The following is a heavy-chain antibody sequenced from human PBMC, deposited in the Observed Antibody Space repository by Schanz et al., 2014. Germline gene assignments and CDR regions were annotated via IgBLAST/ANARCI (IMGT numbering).Heavy chain of an antibody. V-gene: IGHV3-23*04. J-gene: IGHJ6*03. Sequence: EVQLVESGGGVVQPGRSLRLSCAASGFTFSTSAMSWVRQVPGKGLEWVSAILGLASTTYYADSVKGRFTISRDNSKNTLYLQMNSLRDEDTAVYYCARVKYCTITRCYRTETEGIYYMDVWGKGTTVTVSS. CDR2: ILGLASTT. CDR1: GFTFSTSA. CDR3: ARVKYCTITRCYRTETEGIYYMDV. D-gene: IGHD2-2*01.